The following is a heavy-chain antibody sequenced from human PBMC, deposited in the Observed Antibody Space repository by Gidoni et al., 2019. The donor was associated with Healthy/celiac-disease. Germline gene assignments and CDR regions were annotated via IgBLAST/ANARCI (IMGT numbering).Heavy chain of an antibody. CDR2: IYYSGST. J-gene: IGHJ5*02. D-gene: IGHD3-10*01. Sequence: QVQLQESGPGLVKPSETLSLTCTVSGGSISSYYWSWIRQPPGKGLEWIGYIYYSGSTNYNPSLKSRVTISVDTSKNQFSLKLSSVTAADTAVYYCARGPRFGELLWSWGQGTLVTVSS. V-gene: IGHV4-59*01. CDR1: GGSISSYY. CDR3: ARGPRFGELLWS.